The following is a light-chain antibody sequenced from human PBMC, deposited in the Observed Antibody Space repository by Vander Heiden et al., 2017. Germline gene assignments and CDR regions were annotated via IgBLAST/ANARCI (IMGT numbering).Light chain of an antibody. Sequence: DIVITPSPDLPGVSLGERTTINCKSSQSVLHSSNNENYLAWYQQKPGQPPKLLIYWASARESGVPERFSGSGSGTDFTLTISSLQAEDVAVYYCQQYYTTPYTFGQGTKLDIK. CDR2: WAS. CDR1: QSVLHSSNNENY. V-gene: IGKV4-1*01. CDR3: QQYYTTPYT. J-gene: IGKJ2*01.